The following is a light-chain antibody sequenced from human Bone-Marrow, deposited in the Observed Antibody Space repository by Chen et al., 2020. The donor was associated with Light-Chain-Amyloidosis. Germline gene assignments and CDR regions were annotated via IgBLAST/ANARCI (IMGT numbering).Light chain of an antibody. J-gene: IGLJ3*02. CDR1: SGSIATNY. Sequence: NFMLTQPHSVSESPGQTVIISCTRSSGSIATNYVQWYQQRPGSSPTTVIYEDDQRPSGVPDRFACFIDRSSNSASLTISGLKTEDEADDCCQSYQGSSLGVFGGGTELPVL. CDR3: QSYQGSSLGV. V-gene: IGLV6-57*01. CDR2: EDD.